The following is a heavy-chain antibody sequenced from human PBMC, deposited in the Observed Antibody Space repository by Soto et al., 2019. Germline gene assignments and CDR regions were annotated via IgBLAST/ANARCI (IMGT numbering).Heavy chain of an antibody. V-gene: IGHV5-10-1*01. CDR1: GDNFGDNFTSYW. J-gene: IGHJ6*02. CDR3: SAGISCTRYMCPYYNYGLDV. Sequence: RGESLKISCQASGDNFGDNFTSYWVTWVRQVPGKGLEWMGRIAPGDSHANYSPSFEGHVTISVDKSIRTAYMRWNSLKTSDTAIYYCSAGISCTRYMCPYYNYGLDVWGQGTTVTVSS. CDR2: IAPGDSHA. D-gene: IGHD3-16*02.